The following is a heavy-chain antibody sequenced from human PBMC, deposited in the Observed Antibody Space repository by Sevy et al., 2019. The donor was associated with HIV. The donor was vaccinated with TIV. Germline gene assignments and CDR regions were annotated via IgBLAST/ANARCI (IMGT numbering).Heavy chain of an antibody. D-gene: IGHD6-13*01. CDR1: GGSISYYY. J-gene: IGHJ5*02. V-gene: IGHV4-59*13. CDR2: IYDSGRT. CDR3: AREGFTSSSFGWFDP. Sequence: SETLSLTCTVSGGSISYYYWTWIRQPPGKGLEWIGYIYDSGRTNYNPSLKSLVTISVDTSKNQFSLKLSSVTAADTALYYCAREGFTSSSFGWFDPWGQGTLVTVSS.